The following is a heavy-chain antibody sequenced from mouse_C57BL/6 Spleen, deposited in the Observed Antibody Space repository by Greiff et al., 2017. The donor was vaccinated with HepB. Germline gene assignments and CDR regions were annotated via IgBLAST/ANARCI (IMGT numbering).Heavy chain of an antibody. V-gene: IGHV5-17*01. J-gene: IGHJ3*01. Sequence: DVKLVESGGGLVKPGGSLKLSCAASGFTFSDYGMHWVRQAPEKGLEWVAYISSGSSTIYYADTVKGRFTISRDNAKNTLFLQMTSLRSEDTAMYYCARDWDDGAWFAYWGQGTLVTVSA. CDR1: GFTFSDYG. CDR3: ARDWDDGAWFAY. D-gene: IGHD4-1*01. CDR2: ISSGSSTI.